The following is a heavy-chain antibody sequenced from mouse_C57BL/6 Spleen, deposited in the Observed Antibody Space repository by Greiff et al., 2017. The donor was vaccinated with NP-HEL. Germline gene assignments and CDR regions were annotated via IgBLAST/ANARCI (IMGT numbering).Heavy chain of an antibody. CDR3: TRDWYYGSRSAY. CDR1: GFTFSSYA. CDR2: ISSGGDYI. J-gene: IGHJ3*01. D-gene: IGHD1-1*01. V-gene: IGHV5-9-1*02. Sequence: EVKLVESGEGLVKPGGSLKLSCAASGFTFSSYAMSWVRQTPEKRLEWVAYISSGGDYIYYADTVKGRFTISRDNARNTLYLQMSSLKSEDTAMYYCTRDWYYGSRSAYWGQGTLVTVSA.